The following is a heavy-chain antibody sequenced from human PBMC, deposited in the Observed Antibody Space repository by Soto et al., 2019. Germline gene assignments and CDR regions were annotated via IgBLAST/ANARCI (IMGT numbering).Heavy chain of an antibody. V-gene: IGHV1-18*01. CDR2: ISAYNGNT. D-gene: IGHD4-17*01. J-gene: IGHJ6*03. CDR3: ARGGRDYGLYYYYYMDV. Sequence: ASVKVSCKASGYTFTSYGISWVRQAPGQGLEWMGWISAYNGNTNYAQKLQGRVTMTTDTSTSTAYMELRSLRSDDTAVYYCARGGRDYGLYYYYYMDVWGKGTTVTVSS. CDR1: GYTFTSYG.